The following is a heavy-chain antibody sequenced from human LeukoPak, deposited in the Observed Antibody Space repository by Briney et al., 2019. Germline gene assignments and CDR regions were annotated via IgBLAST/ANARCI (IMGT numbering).Heavy chain of an antibody. V-gene: IGHV4-61*01. D-gene: IGHD3-9*01. CDR2: IHYTGNT. CDR3: ARDGARMTGTGLDY. Sequence: SETLSLTCTVSGGSVSSGSYYWSWIRQPPGKGLEWLGYIHYTGNTIYNPSLKSRVTISMDTAKNQFSLKVSSVTAADTAVCYCARDGARMTGTGLDYWGQGILATVSS. J-gene: IGHJ4*02. CDR1: GGSVSSGSYY.